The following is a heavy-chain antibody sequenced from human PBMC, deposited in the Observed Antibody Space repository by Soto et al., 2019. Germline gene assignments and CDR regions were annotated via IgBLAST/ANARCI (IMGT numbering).Heavy chain of an antibody. Sequence: ASVKVSCKASGYTFTSYYMHWVRQAPGQGLEWMGIINPSGGSTSYAQKFQGRVTMTRDTSTSTVYMELSSLRSEYTAVYYCARDSGPTDHWFDPWGQGTLVTVSS. V-gene: IGHV1-46*03. J-gene: IGHJ5*02. CDR3: ARDSGPTDHWFDP. D-gene: IGHD2-15*01. CDR1: GYTFTSYY. CDR2: INPSGGST.